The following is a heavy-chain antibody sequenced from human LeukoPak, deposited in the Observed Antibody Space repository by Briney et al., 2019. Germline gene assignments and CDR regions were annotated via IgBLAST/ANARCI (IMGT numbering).Heavy chain of an antibody. CDR1: GYTFTGYY. D-gene: IGHD6-13*01. CDR3: ARRPAVAGRGKEYFQH. CDR2: IDPNSGGT. V-gene: IGHV1-2*02. Sequence: GASAKVSCKASGYTFTGYYMHWVRQAPGQGLEWMGWIDPNSGGTNYAQKFQGRVTMTRDTSISTAYMELSRLRSDDTAVYYCARRPAVAGRGKEYFQHWGQGTLVTVSS. J-gene: IGHJ1*01.